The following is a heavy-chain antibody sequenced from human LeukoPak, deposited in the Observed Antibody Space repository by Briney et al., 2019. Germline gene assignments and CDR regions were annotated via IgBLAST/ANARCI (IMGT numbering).Heavy chain of an antibody. CDR1: GFTFSNYG. Sequence: GGSLRLSCAASGFTFSNYGLSWVRQAPGKGLECVSGITGSGGSTYYADSVKGRFTISRDNAKDTLYLQMNSLRADDAAVYYCARAPYDYVWGSYRHYSFDYWGQGTLVTVSS. D-gene: IGHD3-16*02. CDR3: ARAPYDYVWGSYRHYSFDY. CDR2: ITGSGGST. V-gene: IGHV3-23*01. J-gene: IGHJ4*02.